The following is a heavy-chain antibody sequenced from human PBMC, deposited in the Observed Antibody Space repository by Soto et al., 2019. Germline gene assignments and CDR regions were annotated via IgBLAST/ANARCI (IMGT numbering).Heavy chain of an antibody. J-gene: IGHJ6*02. CDR2: ISAYNGNT. V-gene: IGHV1-18*01. D-gene: IGHD2-21*02. CDR1: GYTFTSYG. CDR3: ARAGYCGGDCYSGIAVERAYYYYYGMDV. Sequence: GASVKVSCKASGYTFTSYGISWVRQAPGQGLEWMGWISAYNGNTNYAQKLQGRVTMTTDTSTSTAYKELRSLRSDDTAVYYCARAGYCGGDCYSGIAVERAYYYYYGMDVWGQGTTVTVSS.